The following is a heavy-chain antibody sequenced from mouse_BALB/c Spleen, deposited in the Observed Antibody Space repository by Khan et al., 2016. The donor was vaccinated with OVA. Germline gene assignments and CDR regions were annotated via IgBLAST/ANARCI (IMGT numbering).Heavy chain of an antibody. CDR3: ARNREPDYFDY. CDR2: IWAGGST. Sequence: QVQLKESVPGLVAPSQSLSITCTVTGFSLTSYAIHWIRQPPGKGLEWLGVIWAGGSTNYNSALMSRLSISKDNSKSQVFLKMNSLQTHDTAIYYCARNREPDYFDYWGQGTTLTVSS. V-gene: IGHV2-9*02. CDR1: GFSLTSYA. J-gene: IGHJ2*01.